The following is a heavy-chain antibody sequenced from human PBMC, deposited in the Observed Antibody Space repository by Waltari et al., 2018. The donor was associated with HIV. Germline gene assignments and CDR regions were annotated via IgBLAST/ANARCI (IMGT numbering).Heavy chain of an antibody. CDR2: IYYRGST. CDR3: ARQRPLRGSSYYYYGMDV. J-gene: IGHJ6*02. V-gene: IGHV4-31*03. Sequence: QVQLQESGPGLVKPSQTLSLTCTVSGGSISSGGYYWSWIRQHPGKGLGWIGYIYYRGSTYYNPSLKSRVTISVDTSKNQFSLKLSSVTAADTAVYDCARQRPLRGSSYYYYGMDVWGQGTTVTVSS. CDR1: GGSISSGGYY. D-gene: IGHD6-25*01.